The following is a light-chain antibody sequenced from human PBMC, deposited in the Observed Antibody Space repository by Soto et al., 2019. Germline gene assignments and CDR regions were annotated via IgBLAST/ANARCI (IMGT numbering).Light chain of an antibody. J-gene: IGKJ3*01. CDR1: QRMTSY. CDR2: GAS. Sequence: TQSPCTLSASVGDRVTITCRASQRMTSYLGWYQQEPGQAPRLLMYGASTRAAGVPDRFSGSGSGTEFTLTISRLEPEDFAVYYCQQYGSSPRITFGPGTKVDIK. CDR3: QQYGSSPRIT. V-gene: IGKV3-20*01.